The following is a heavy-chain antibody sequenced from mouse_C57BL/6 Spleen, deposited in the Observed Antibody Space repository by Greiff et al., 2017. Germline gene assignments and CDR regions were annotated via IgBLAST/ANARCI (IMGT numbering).Heavy chain of an antibody. CDR2: ISYSGST. CDR3: ARDYDYAPFAY. Sequence: EVKLVESGPGMVKPSQSLSLTCTVTGYSITSGYDWHWIRHFPGNKLEWMGYISYSGSTNYNPSLKSRISITHDTSKNHFFLKLNSVTTEDTATYYCARDYDYAPFAYWGQGTLVTVSA. CDR1: GYSITSGYD. J-gene: IGHJ3*01. V-gene: IGHV3-1*01. D-gene: IGHD2-4*01.